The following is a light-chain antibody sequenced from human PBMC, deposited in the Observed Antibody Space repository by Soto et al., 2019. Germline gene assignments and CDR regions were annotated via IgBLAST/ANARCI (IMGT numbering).Light chain of an antibody. CDR3: SSYAGSNIVV. V-gene: IGLV2-8*01. CDR2: EVS. J-gene: IGLJ2*01. CDR1: SSDVGGYNL. Sequence: QSVLTQPPSASGSPGQSVTISCTGTSSDVGGYNLVSWYQQHPGKAPKLMIYEVSERPSGVPDRFSGSKSGNTASLTVSGLQAEDEADYYCSSYAGSNIVVFGGGTKVTV.